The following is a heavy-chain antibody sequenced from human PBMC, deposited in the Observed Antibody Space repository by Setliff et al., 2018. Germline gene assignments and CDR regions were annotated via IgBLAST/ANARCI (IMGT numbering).Heavy chain of an antibody. Sequence: ASVKVSCKASGYTFTSYGISWVRQVPGQGLEWMGWITIYNGNTNYAQKFQDRVSMTTDASTGTAYMELSSLTPDDTAVYYCARAHLPGSGSYFGFDYWGQGTLVTVSS. CDR1: GYTFTSYG. CDR2: ITIYNGNT. V-gene: IGHV1-18*01. J-gene: IGHJ4*02. D-gene: IGHD1-26*01. CDR3: ARAHLPGSGSYFGFDY.